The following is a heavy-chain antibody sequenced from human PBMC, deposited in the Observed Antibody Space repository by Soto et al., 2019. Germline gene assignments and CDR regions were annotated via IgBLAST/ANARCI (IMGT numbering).Heavy chain of an antibody. J-gene: IGHJ6*03. Sequence: EVHLLESGGGLVQPGGSLRLSCAASGFSFNIYAMKWVRQAPGKGLESVSAISAGGGNTYYADSVKGRFTISRDNSKNTLYLQMNSLRADDTAVYYCAKAPTYDYYYYMDVWGKGTTVTVSS. CDR2: ISAGGGNT. CDR3: AKAPTYDYYYYMDV. CDR1: GFSFNIYA. V-gene: IGHV3-23*01.